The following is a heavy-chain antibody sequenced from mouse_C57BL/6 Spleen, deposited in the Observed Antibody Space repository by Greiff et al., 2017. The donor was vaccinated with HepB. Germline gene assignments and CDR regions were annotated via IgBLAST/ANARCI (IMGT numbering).Heavy chain of an antibody. Sequence: VKLKQSGAELVRPGASVTLSCKASGYTFTDYEMHWVKQTPVHGLEWIGAIDPETGGTAYNQKFKGKAILTADKSSSTAYMELRSLTSEDSAVYYCTREGLLWLRRGYFDVWGTGTTVTVSS. D-gene: IGHD2-2*01. V-gene: IGHV1-15*01. CDR1: GYTFTDYE. CDR2: IDPETGGT. J-gene: IGHJ1*03. CDR3: TREGLLWLRRGYFDV.